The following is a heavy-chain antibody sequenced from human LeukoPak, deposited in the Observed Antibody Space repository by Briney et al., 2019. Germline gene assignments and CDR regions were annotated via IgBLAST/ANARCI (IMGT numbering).Heavy chain of an antibody. J-gene: IGHJ4*02. CDR2: IYASGIT. CDR1: GGSINSYF. Sequence: PSETLSLTCSVSGGSINSYFWTWIRQPAGKGLEWVGRIYASGITNYNPSLKSRVSMSVDTSKNQFSLNLTSVTAADTAVYYCARELAGSGSYRPFDYCGQGTLVTVSS. D-gene: IGHD3-10*01. V-gene: IGHV4-4*07. CDR3: ARELAGSGSYRPFDY.